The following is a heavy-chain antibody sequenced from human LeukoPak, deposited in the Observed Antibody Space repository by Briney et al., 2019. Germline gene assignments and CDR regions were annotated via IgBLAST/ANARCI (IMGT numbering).Heavy chain of an antibody. CDR2: INSDGSST. J-gene: IGHJ4*02. Sequence: PGGSLRLSCAASGFTFSSYWMHWVRQAPGKGLVWVSRINSDGSSTNYADSVKGRFTISRDNAKNTLYLQMNSLRAEDTAVYYCAVGRTYYYGSGSYYNVGGQGTLVTVSS. D-gene: IGHD3-10*01. V-gene: IGHV3-74*01. CDR3: AVGRTYYYGSGSYYNV. CDR1: GFTFSSYW.